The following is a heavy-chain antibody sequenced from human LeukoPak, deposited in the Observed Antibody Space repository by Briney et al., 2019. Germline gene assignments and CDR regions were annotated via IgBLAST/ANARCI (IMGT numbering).Heavy chain of an antibody. V-gene: IGHV5-51*01. Sequence: GESLKISCKGSEYSFTTYWVGWVRQMPGKGLEWMGIIYPGDSDTRYSPSFQGQVTISVDKSITTAYLQWSSLKASDTAMYYCARTYGSGTYYNRVGAFDIWGQGTMVTVSS. CDR1: EYSFTTYW. D-gene: IGHD3-10*01. CDR2: IYPGDSDT. CDR3: ARTYGSGTYYNRVGAFDI. J-gene: IGHJ3*02.